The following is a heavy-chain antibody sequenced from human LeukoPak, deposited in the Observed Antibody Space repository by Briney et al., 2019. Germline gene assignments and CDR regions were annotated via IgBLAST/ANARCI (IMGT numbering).Heavy chain of an antibody. D-gene: IGHD5-12*01. Sequence: GGSLRLSCAASGFTFSSYGMHWVRQAPGKGLEWVSYISSSGSTIYYADSVKGRFTISRDNAKNSLYLQMSSLRDEDTAVYYCARSIVATHFDYWGQGTLVTVSS. CDR1: GFTFSSYG. CDR2: ISSSGSTI. CDR3: ARSIVATHFDY. V-gene: IGHV3-48*02. J-gene: IGHJ4*02.